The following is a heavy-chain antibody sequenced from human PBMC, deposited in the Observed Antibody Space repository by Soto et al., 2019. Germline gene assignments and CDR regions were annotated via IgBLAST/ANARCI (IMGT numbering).Heavy chain of an antibody. CDR1: GGTFSDHA. J-gene: IGHJ6*02. D-gene: IGHD3-9*01. CDR2: INPFFKGT. V-gene: IGHV1-69*01. CDR3: ARDVQVNYFDNTYHYYVMDV. Sequence: QVQLVQSGTEVKMPGSSVKVSCKAFGGTFSDHAVSWVRQAPGQGLEWRGVINPFFKGTKYAQKFQGRLTITADDSTSTAYMDLYSLISEDTAVYYCARDVQVNYFDNTYHYYVMDVWGQGTTVIVSS.